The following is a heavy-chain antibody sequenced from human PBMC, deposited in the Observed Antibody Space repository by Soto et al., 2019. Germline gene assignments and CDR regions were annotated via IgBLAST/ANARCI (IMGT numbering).Heavy chain of an antibody. CDR1: GGSISSSSYY. CDR2: IYYSGST. CDR3: ARTYCSGGSCYSDAFDI. Sequence: PSETLSLTCTVSGGSISSSSYYWGWIRQPPGKGLEGIGCIYYSGSTYYNPSLKSRVTISVDTSKNQFSLKLSSVTAADTAVYYCARTYCSGGSCYSDAFDIWGQGTMVTVSS. J-gene: IGHJ3*02. V-gene: IGHV4-39*01. D-gene: IGHD2-15*01.